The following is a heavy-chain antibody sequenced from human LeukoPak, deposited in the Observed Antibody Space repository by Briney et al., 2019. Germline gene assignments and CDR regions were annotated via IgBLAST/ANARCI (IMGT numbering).Heavy chain of an antibody. CDR2: IYYSGST. V-gene: IGHV4-59*01. CDR1: GGSISSYY. CDR3: ARDRPHYYGSVDYYYYMDV. Sequence: SETLSLTCTVSGGSISSYYWSWIRQPPGKGLEWIGYIYYSGSTNYNPSLKSRVTISVDTSKNQFSLKLSSVTAADMAVYYCARDRPHYYGSVDYYYYMDVWGKGTTVTISS. D-gene: IGHD3-10*01. J-gene: IGHJ6*03.